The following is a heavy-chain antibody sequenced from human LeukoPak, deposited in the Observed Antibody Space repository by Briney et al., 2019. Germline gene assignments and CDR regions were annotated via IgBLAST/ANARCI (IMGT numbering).Heavy chain of an antibody. CDR3: ARGRDCSSTSCYLLPQSRYGMDV. V-gene: IGHV3-21*01. CDR1: GFTFSSYS. J-gene: IGHJ6*02. CDR2: ISGSSSYI. Sequence: GGSLILSCAASGFTFSSYSMNWVRLAPGKGLEWVSSISGSSSYIYYADSVKGRFTISRDNAKNSLYLQMNTLRAEDTAVYYCARGRDCSSTSCYLLPQSRYGMDVWGQGTTVTVSS. D-gene: IGHD2-2*01.